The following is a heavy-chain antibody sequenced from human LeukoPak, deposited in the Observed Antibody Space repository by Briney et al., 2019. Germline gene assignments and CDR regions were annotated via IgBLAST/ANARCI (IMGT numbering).Heavy chain of an antibody. CDR1: GFTFSSYA. D-gene: IGHD6-6*01. J-gene: IGHJ4*02. CDR2: ISGSA. Sequence: SGGSLRLSCAASGFTFSSYAMSWVRQAPGKGLEWVSPISGSAYYADSVKGRFTISRDNSNNTLYLQMNSLRAEDTAVYYCAKGRGYSSSSGIDYWGQGTLVTVSS. CDR3: AKGRGYSSSSGIDY. V-gene: IGHV3-23*01.